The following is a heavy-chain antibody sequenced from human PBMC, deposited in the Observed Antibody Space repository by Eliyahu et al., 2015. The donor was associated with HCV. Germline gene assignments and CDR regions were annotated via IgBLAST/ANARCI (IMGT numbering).Heavy chain of an antibody. CDR1: GFXFSRXG. V-gene: IGHV3-33*01. CDR2: IWYDGSNK. CDR3: ARDRNYVYGSGSYRFDY. D-gene: IGHD3-10*01. J-gene: IGHJ4*02. Sequence: QVQLVESGGGVVQPGRSLRLSCAASGFXFSRXGMPWVRQAPGKGLEWVAVIWYDGSNKYYADSVKGRFTISRDNSKNTLYLQMNSLRAEDTAVYYCARDRNYVYGSGSYRFDYWGQGTLVTVSS.